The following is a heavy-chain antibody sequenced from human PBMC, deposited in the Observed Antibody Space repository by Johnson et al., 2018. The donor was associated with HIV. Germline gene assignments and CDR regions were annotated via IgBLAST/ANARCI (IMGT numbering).Heavy chain of an antibody. CDR3: ARLRQEANCGADCHWAI. CDR2: IGTAGDT. D-gene: IGHD2-21*02. Sequence: VQLVESGGGLVQPGGSLRLSCAASGFTFSSYDMHWVRQATGKGLEWVSAIGTAGDTYYPGSVKGRFTISRENAKNSLYLQMNSLRAGDTAVYYCARLRQEANCGADCHWAIWGQGTMVTVSS. V-gene: IGHV3-13*01. J-gene: IGHJ3*02. CDR1: GFTFSSYD.